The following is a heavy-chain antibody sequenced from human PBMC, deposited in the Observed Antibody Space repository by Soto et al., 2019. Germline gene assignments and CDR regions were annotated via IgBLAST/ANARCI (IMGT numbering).Heavy chain of an antibody. CDR2: IYHSGST. D-gene: IGHD4-4*01. V-gene: IGHV4-30-2*03. CDR1: GGSISSGGYS. J-gene: IGHJ5*02. Sequence: PSETLSLTCAVSGGSISSGGYSWSWIRQPPGKGLEWIGYIYHSGSTYYNPSLKSRVTISVDTSKNQFSLKLSSVTAADTAVYYCATSNWFDPWGQGTQVTVSS. CDR3: ATSNWFDP.